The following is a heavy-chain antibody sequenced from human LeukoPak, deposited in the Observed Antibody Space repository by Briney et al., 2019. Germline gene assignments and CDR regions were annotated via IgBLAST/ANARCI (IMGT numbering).Heavy chain of an antibody. CDR1: GFNFRDAA. CDR3: ARGRDGYPGGY. V-gene: IGHV3-21*01. Sequence: PGGSLRLSCAASGFNFRDAAMTWVRQAPGKGLEWVSSISSTKTYIYYADSVKGRFTISRDNAKNSLYIQMNSLRADDTAMYYCARGRDGYPGGYWGQGTLVTVSS. CDR2: ISSTKTYI. D-gene: IGHD5-24*01. J-gene: IGHJ4*02.